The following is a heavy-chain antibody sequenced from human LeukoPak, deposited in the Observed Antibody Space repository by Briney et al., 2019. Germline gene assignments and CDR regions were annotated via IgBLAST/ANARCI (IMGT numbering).Heavy chain of an antibody. D-gene: IGHD6-13*01. CDR3: AKDLLPGIAAAGLKISFDY. CDR2: ISGSGGST. CDR1: GFTFSSYA. Sequence: PGGSLRLSCAASGFTFSSYAMSWVRQAPGKGLEWVSAISGSGGSTYYADSVKGRFTISRDNSKNTLYLQMNSLRAEDTAVYYCAKDLLPGIAAAGLKISFDYWGQGTLVTVSS. J-gene: IGHJ4*02. V-gene: IGHV3-23*01.